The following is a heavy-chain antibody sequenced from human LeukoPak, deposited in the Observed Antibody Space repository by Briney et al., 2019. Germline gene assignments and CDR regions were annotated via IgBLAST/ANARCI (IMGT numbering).Heavy chain of an antibody. V-gene: IGHV4-39*07. CDR1: GGSISSSSYY. Sequence: PSETLSLTCTVSGGSISSSSYYWGWIRQPPGKGLEWIGSIYYSGSTYYNPSLKSRVTISVDTSKNQFSLKLSSVTAADTAVYYCARFDLEYRIIDYWGQGTLVTVSS. CDR2: IYYSGST. J-gene: IGHJ4*02. D-gene: IGHD1-1*01. CDR3: ARFDLEYRIIDY.